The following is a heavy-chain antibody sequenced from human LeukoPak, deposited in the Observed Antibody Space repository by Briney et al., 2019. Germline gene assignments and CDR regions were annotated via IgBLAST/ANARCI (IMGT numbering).Heavy chain of an antibody. CDR2: IHYRGNT. J-gene: IGHJ4*02. D-gene: IGHD3-16*01. CDR1: GGSVSGFY. V-gene: IGHV4-59*08. CDR3: ARLGRYDGYTHDC. Sequence: SETLSLTCTVSGGSVSGFYWSWIRPSPGKGREWIGYIHYRGNTSYNPSLKSRLTVSVDTSRNQFSLKLSSLTAADTAVYYCARLGRYDGYTHDCWGQGTLVTVSS.